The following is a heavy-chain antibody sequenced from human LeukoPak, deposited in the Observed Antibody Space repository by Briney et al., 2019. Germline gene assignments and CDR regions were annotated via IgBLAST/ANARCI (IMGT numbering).Heavy chain of an antibody. J-gene: IGHJ4*02. CDR2: INPNSGGT. Sequence: ASVKVSCKASGYTFTGYYMHWVRQAPGQGLEWMGWINPNSGGTNYAQKSQGRVTMTRDTSISTAYMELSRLRSDDTAVYYCARAYCTNGVCYGIRFDYWGQGTLVTVSS. CDR1: GYTFTGYY. CDR3: ARAYCTNGVCYGIRFDY. V-gene: IGHV1-2*02. D-gene: IGHD2-8*01.